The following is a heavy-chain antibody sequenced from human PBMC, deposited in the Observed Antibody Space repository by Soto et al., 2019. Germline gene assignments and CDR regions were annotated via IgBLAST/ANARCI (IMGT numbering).Heavy chain of an antibody. CDR1: GFTVSSNY. V-gene: IGHV3-66*01. CDR3: ARESGPGTTVYFDY. Sequence: GGSLRLSCAASGFTVSSNYMSWVRQAPGKGLEWVSVIYSGGSTYYADSVKGRFTISRDNSKNTLYLQMNSLRAEDTAVYYCARESGPGTTVYFDYWGQGTLVTVSS. CDR2: IYSGGST. D-gene: IGHD4-4*01. J-gene: IGHJ4*02.